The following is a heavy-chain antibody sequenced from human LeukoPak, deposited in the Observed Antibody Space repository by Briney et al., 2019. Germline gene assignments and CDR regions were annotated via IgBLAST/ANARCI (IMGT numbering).Heavy chain of an antibody. V-gene: IGHV1-3*01. CDR2: INAGNGNT. CDR3: ARKDDILTGSLDY. CDR1: GYTFTSYA. J-gene: IGHJ4*02. D-gene: IGHD3-9*01. Sequence: ASVTVSCKASGYTFTSYAMHWARQAPGQRLEWMGWINAGNGNTKYSQKLQGRVTITRDTSASTAYMELSSLRSEDTAVYYCARKDDILTGSLDYWGQGTLVTVSS.